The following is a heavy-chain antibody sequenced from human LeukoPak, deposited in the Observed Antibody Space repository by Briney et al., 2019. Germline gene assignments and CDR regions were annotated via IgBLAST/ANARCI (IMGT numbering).Heavy chain of an antibody. D-gene: IGHD3-22*01. V-gene: IGHV3-23*01. CDR3: AKDGDSSGYYLYGRDV. Sequence: GGSLRLSCAASGFTFSSYAMSWVRQAPGKGLEWVSAISGSGGSTYYADSVKGRFTISRDNSKNTLYLQMNSLRAEDTAVYYCAKDGDSSGYYLYGRDVWGQGTTVTVSS. J-gene: IGHJ6*02. CDR1: GFTFSSYA. CDR2: ISGSGGST.